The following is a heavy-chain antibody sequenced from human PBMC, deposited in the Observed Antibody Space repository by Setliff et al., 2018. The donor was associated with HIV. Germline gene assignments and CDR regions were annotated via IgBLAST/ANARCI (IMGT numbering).Heavy chain of an antibody. CDR3: ARDPFMATIRYAFDI. Sequence: SETLSLTCAVSGASIRSGVYYWSWIRQPAGKGPEWIGHIFPSGSTNYSPSLKSRITISMDTSKNQFSLKLSSVTAADTAVYYCARDPFMATIRYAFDIWGQGTMVTVS. CDR2: IFPSGST. CDR1: GASIRSGVYY. V-gene: IGHV4-61*09. D-gene: IGHD5-12*01. J-gene: IGHJ3*02.